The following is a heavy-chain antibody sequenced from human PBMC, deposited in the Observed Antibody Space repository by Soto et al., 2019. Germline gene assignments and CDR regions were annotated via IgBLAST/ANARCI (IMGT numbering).Heavy chain of an antibody. V-gene: IGHV6-1*01. D-gene: IGHD2-8*01. J-gene: IGHJ3*02. CDR3: ASLYCTNGVCSHDAFDI. Sequence: SETLSLTCAISGDSVSSNSAAWNWIRQSPSRGLEWLGRTYYRSKWYNDYAVSVKSRITINPDTSKNQFSLQLNSVTPEDTAVYYCASLYCTNGVCSHDAFDIWGQGTMVTVSS. CDR1: GDSVSSNSAA. CDR2: TYYRSKWYN.